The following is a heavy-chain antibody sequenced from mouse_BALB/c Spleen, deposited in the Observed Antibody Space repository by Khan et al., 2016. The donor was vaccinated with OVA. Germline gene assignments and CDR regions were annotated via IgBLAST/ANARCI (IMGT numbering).Heavy chain of an antibody. CDR1: GYTFKDYV. CDR2: MNTYTGEP. V-gene: IGHV9-3-1*01. Sequence: QIQLVQSGPELKKPGETVKISCKASGYTFKDYVMNWVKQSPGEGLKWMGWMNTYTGEPTYADDFKGRFAFSLETSASTAYCQIHILKNEDTATYFCVRFHGGYWGPGTTLTVSS. J-gene: IGHJ2*01. CDR3: VRFHGGY.